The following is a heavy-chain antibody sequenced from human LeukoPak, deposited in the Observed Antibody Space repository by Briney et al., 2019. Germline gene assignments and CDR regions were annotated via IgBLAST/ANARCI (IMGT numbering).Heavy chain of an antibody. CDR1: GFTFSNYI. CDR2: ILENGSNQ. J-gene: IGHJ3*02. Sequence: PGRSLRLSCAASGFTFSNYIMHWVRQAPGKGLDWVAVILENGSNQYYADSVKGRFTISRDNSKNTLYLQMNGLRAEDTAMYYCAKVSLNMVNDAFDIWGQGTMVSVSS. V-gene: IGHV3-30*04. D-gene: IGHD4/OR15-4a*01. CDR3: AKVSLNMVNDAFDI.